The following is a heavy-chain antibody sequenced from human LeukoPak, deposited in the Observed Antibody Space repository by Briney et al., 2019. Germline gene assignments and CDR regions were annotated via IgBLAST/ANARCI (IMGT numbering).Heavy chain of an antibody. CDR1: GFTFDDYA. Sequence: GGSLRLSCAASGFTFDDYAMHWVRQAPGKGLEWVSGISWNSGSIDYADSVKGRFTISRDNSKNTMYLQMNNLRAEDTAVYYCARRGTPNAFDLWGQGTMVTVSS. V-gene: IGHV3-9*01. D-gene: IGHD3-16*01. CDR3: ARRGTPNAFDL. J-gene: IGHJ3*01. CDR2: ISWNSGSI.